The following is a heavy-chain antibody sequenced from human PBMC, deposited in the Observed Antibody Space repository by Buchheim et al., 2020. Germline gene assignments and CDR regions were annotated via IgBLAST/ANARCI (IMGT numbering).Heavy chain of an antibody. CDR1: GGSFSGYY. CDR3: ARRTTMIVGSYYYYYYGMDV. V-gene: IGHV4-34*01. Sequence: QVQLQQWGAGLLKPSETLSLTCAVYGGSFSGYYWSWIRQPPGKGLEWIGEINHSGSTNYNPSLKSRVTISVDTSKNQFSLKLSSVTAADTAVYYCARRTTMIVGSYYYYYYGMDVWGQGTT. CDR2: INHSGST. D-gene: IGHD3-22*01. J-gene: IGHJ6*02.